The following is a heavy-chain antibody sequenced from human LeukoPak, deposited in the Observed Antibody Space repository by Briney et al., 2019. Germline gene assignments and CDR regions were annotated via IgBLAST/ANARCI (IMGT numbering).Heavy chain of an antibody. J-gene: IGHJ5*02. D-gene: IGHD3-10*01. CDR1: GDSMSGYY. V-gene: IGHV4-59*08. CDR3: ARHDDYPGFGRGLDP. CDR2: MFYSGAT. Sequence: SETLSLTCSVSGDSMSGYYWSWIRQPPGKGLEWIGYMFYSGATSYNPSLKSRVTISADTSKNHFSLKPYSVTAADTAVYYCARHDDYPGFGRGLDPWGQGSLVTVTS.